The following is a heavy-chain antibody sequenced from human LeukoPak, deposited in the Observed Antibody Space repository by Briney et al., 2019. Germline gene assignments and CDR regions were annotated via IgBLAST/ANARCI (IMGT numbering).Heavy chain of an antibody. CDR3: ARYLSSGYYSRPYYFDY. CDR2: INHSGST. CDR1: GGSFSGYY. J-gene: IGHJ4*02. V-gene: IGHV4-34*01. Sequence: SETLSLTCAVYGGSFSGYYWSWIRQPPGKGLEWIGEINHSGSTNYNPSLKSRVTISVDTSKNQFSLKLSSVTAADTAVYYCARYLSSGYYSRPYYFDYWGQGTLVTVSS. D-gene: IGHD3-22*01.